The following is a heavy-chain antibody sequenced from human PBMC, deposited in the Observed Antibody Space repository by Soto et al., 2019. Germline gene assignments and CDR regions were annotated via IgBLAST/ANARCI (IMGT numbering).Heavy chain of an antibody. D-gene: IGHD2-2*02. J-gene: IGHJ4*02. CDR3: AKSSGLKAAAICLD. CDR2: ISGSGGST. CDR1: GFTFSSYA. Sequence: GGSLRLSCASSGFTFSSYAMSWVRQAPGKGLEWVSAISGSGGSTYYADSVKGRFTISRDNSKNTLYLQMNSLRAEDTAVYYSAKSSGLKAAAICLDWGQGTLVTVSS. V-gene: IGHV3-23*01.